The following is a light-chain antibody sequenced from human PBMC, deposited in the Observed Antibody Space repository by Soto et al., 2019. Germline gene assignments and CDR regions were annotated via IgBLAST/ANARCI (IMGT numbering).Light chain of an antibody. CDR1: QSVTSTY. Sequence: EIVLTQSPGTLSLSPGERATLSCRASQSVTSTYLAWYQQKPGQAPRLLIYGASRRATGIPDRFSGSGSGTDFTLTISRLEPEDFAVYYCQQYGSSPLYTFGQGTKLEI. V-gene: IGKV3-20*01. CDR2: GAS. CDR3: QQYGSSPLYT. J-gene: IGKJ2*01.